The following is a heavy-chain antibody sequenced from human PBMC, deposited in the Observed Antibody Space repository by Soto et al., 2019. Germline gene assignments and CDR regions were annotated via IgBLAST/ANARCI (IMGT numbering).Heavy chain of an antibody. CDR3: ARDVRAAAALSWFDP. CDR1: GFTFSDYY. V-gene: IGHV3-11*01. J-gene: IGHJ5*02. D-gene: IGHD6-13*01. CDR2: ISSSGSTI. Sequence: GGSLRLSCAASGFTFSDYYMSWIRQAPGKGLEWVSYISSSGSTIYYADSVKGRFTISRDNAKNSLYLQMNGLRAEDTAVYYCARDVRAAAALSWFDPWGQGTLVTVSS.